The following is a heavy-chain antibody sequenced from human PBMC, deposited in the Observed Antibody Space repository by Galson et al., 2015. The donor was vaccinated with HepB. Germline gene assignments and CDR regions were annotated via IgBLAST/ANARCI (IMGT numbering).Heavy chain of an antibody. Sequence: SVKVSCKASGYTFTNYGISWVRQAPGQGLEWMGWISGYSGNTNYAQKVQGRVTLTTDTSTSTTYMELRSLSSDDTAVYYCARDSILGDYCDYWGQGALVTVSS. J-gene: IGHJ4*02. CDR1: GYTFTNYG. V-gene: IGHV1-18*04. CDR2: ISGYSGNT. CDR3: ARDSILGDYCDY. D-gene: IGHD4-17*01.